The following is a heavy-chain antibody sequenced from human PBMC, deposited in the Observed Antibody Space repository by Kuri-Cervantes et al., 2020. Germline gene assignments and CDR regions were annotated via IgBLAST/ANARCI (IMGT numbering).Heavy chain of an antibody. J-gene: IGHJ4*02. CDR1: GYSFTRYW. D-gene: IGHD6-13*01. Sequence: GESLKISCKGSGYSFTRYWIGWVRQMPGKGLEWMGIVYPGDSDTRYRPSFQGQVTISADKSISTAYLQWSSLKASDTAMYYCARDISSSWSGGDYWGQGTLVTVSS. CDR2: VYPGDSDT. CDR3: ARDISSSWSGGDY. V-gene: IGHV5-51*01.